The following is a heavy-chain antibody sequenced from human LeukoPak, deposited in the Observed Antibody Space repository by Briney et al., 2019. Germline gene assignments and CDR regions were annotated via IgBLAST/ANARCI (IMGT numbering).Heavy chain of an antibody. CDR3: ARDLGQGGDDAFDI. D-gene: IGHD3-16*01. CDR1: GYTFTGYY. Sequence: ASVKVSCKASGYTFTGYYMHWVRQAPGQGLEWMGRINPNSGGTSYAQKFQGRVTMTRDTSISTAYMELSRLRSDDTAVYYCARDLGQGGDDAFDIWGQGTMVTVSS. V-gene: IGHV1-2*06. J-gene: IGHJ3*02. CDR2: INPNSGGT.